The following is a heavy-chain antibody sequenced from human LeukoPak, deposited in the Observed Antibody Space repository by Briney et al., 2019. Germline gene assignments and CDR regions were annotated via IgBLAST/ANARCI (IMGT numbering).Heavy chain of an antibody. Sequence: SETLSLTCTVSGGSISSGSYYWSWIRQPAGKGLEWIGRIYTSGSTNYNPSLKSRVTISVDTSKNQFSLKLSSVTAADTAVYYCARGGYIYYYYMDVWGKGTTVTVSS. D-gene: IGHD3-22*01. CDR1: GGSISSGSYY. J-gene: IGHJ6*03. V-gene: IGHV4-61*02. CDR2: IYTSGST. CDR3: ARGGYIYYYYMDV.